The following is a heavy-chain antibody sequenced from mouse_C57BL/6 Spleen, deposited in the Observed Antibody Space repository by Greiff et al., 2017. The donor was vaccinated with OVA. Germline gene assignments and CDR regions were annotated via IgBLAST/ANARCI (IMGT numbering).Heavy chain of an antibody. CDR3: ARENLYYYGSSHWYFDV. D-gene: IGHD1-1*01. Sequence: VQLQQSGAELVKPGASVKISCKASGYAFSSYWMNWVKQRPGKGLEWIGQIYPGDGDTNYNGKFKGKATLTADKSSSTAYMQLSSLTSEDSAVYFCARENLYYYGSSHWYFDVWGTGTTVTVSS. J-gene: IGHJ1*03. V-gene: IGHV1-80*01. CDR2: IYPGDGDT. CDR1: GYAFSSYW.